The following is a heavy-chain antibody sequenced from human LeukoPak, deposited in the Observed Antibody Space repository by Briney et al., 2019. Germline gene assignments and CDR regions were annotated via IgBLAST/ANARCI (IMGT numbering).Heavy chain of an antibody. V-gene: IGHV3-9*01. CDR2: ISWNSGSI. Sequence: GGSLRLSCAASEFTFDDYAMHWVRQAPGKGLEWVSGISWNSGSIGYADSVKGRFTISRDNAKNSLYLQMNSLRAEDTALYYCAKSVGSSWSDAFDIWGQGTMVTVSS. CDR1: EFTFDDYA. D-gene: IGHD6-13*01. CDR3: AKSVGSSWSDAFDI. J-gene: IGHJ3*02.